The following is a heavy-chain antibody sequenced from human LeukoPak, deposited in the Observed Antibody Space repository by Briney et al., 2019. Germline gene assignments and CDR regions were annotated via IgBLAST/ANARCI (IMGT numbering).Heavy chain of an antibody. V-gene: IGHV3-13*04. D-gene: IGHD1-26*01. J-gene: IGHJ4*02. Sequence: PGGSLRLSCAASGFTFSSYDMHWVRQATGKGLEWVSAIGTAGDTYYPGSVKGRFTISRENAKNSLYLQMNSLRAGDTAVYYCVASYAKKNFDYWGQGTLVTVSS. CDR3: VASYAKKNFDY. CDR1: GFTFSSYD. CDR2: IGTAGDT.